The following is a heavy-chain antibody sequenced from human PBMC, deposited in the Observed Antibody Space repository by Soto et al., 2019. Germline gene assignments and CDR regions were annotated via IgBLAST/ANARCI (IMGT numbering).Heavy chain of an antibody. CDR2: IIPVLDIT. Sequence: QVQLVQSGTAVKKPGSSVKVSCKASGHTFNSYSINWVRQAPGQGLEWMGRIIPVLDITNLTHKFQGRVSLTADRSTYTTYMDLSSLRSEDTAVYYCTRGDSWGYYGLDIWGQGTTVTVSS. D-gene: IGHD2-21*01. CDR1: GHTFNSYS. CDR3: TRGDSWGYYGLDI. V-gene: IGHV1-69*02. J-gene: IGHJ6*02.